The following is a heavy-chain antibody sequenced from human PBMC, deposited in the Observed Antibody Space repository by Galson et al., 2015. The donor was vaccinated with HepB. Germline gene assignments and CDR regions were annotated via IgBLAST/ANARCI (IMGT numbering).Heavy chain of an antibody. V-gene: IGHV1-3*01. CDR1: GYSFTSFA. CDR3: ARERGGFYYLDY. CDR2: VNPGNGKT. J-gene: IGHJ4*02. Sequence: SAKVSCKASGYSFTSFAIHWVRQAPGQGLEWMGWVNPGNGKTKYSQKFQGRISITRDTSATTAYMELSSLRSEDTAVYYCARERGGFYYLDYWGQGTLVTVSS. D-gene: IGHD3-22*01.